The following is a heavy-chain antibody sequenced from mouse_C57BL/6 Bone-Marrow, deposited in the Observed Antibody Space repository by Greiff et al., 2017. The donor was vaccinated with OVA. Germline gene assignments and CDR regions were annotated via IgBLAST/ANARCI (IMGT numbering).Heavy chain of an antibody. D-gene: IGHD3-2*02. CDR3: ARRDSSGSLDY. Sequence: GAELVRPGTSVQMSCKASGYTFTNYWIGWAKQRPGHGLEWIGDIYPGGGYTNYNEKFKGKATLTADKSSSTAYMQFSSLTSEDSAIYYCARRDSSGSLDYWGQGTTLTVSS. V-gene: IGHV1-63*01. CDR1: GYTFTNYW. J-gene: IGHJ2*01. CDR2: IYPGGGYT.